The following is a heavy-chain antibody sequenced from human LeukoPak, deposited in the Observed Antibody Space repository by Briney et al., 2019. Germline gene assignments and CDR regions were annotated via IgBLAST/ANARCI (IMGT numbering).Heavy chain of an antibody. CDR1: GFTFSTYA. J-gene: IGHJ4*02. Sequence: GGSLRLSCAASGFTFSTYAMSWVRQAPGKGLEWVSAISNNGGYTYYADSVQGRFTISRDNSKSTLCLQMNSLRAEDTAVYYCAKQLGYCSDGSCYFPYWGQGTLVTVSS. D-gene: IGHD2-15*01. V-gene: IGHV3-23*01. CDR3: AKQLGYCSDGSCYFPY. CDR2: ISNNGGYT.